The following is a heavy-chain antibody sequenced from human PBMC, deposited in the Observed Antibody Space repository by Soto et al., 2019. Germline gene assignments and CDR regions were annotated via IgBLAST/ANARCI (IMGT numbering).Heavy chain of an antibody. J-gene: IGHJ3*02. V-gene: IGHV4-61*01. CDR1: GGSVSSDSFY. D-gene: IGHD3-10*01. CDR3: ARGGPDDAFDI. Sequence: SETLSLTCTVSGGSVSSDSFYWSWIRQPPGKGLEWIGFIYHSGSTNYNPSLNSRVTISVDTSKNQFSLKLTSVTAADTAIYYCARGGPDDAFDIWGQGTMVTVSS. CDR2: IYHSGST.